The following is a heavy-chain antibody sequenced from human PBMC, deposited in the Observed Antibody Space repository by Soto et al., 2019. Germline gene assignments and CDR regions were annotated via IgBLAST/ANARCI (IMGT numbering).Heavy chain of an antibody. CDR3: AREGDRYGTVCFDS. V-gene: IGHV3-23*01. CDR2: IPVIGERR. D-gene: IGHD1-1*01. J-gene: IGHJ4*02. CDR1: GFTFSSYG. Sequence: EVQLLDSGGGLVQPGGSLRLSCAASGFTFSSYGMSWVRQAPGKGLEWVAGIPVIGERRYYADSVKGRFTISRDNAKNTPYLQMNILRVEDEAVYFCAREGDRYGTVCFDSWGQGTLVTVSS.